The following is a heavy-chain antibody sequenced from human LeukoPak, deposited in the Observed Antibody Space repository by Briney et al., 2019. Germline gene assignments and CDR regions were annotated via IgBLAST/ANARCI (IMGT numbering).Heavy chain of an antibody. D-gene: IGHD3-22*01. CDR3: ALTGKDSSGYYSFDYYYYGMGV. V-gene: IGHV3-23*01. CDR2: IVGSGGRT. Sequence: QAGGSLRLSCAASGFTFNTYAMSWVRQAPGKGLEWVSAIVGSGGRTYYAHSVKGRFTISRDNSKNTLYLQMSSLRAEDTAIYYCALTGKDSSGYYSFDYYYYGMGVWGQGTTVTVSS. CDR1: GFTFNTYA. J-gene: IGHJ6*02.